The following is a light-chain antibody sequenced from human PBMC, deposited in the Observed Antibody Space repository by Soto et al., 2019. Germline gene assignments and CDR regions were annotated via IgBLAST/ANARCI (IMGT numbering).Light chain of an antibody. CDR2: RNN. V-gene: IGLV1-47*01. CDR3: TVWDDSLRGRL. J-gene: IGLJ2*01. CDR1: SSNIESNF. Sequence: QSALTLPPSASGTPGQRVTIACSGSSSNIESNFVYWYQQFPGTAPRLLIYRNNQRPSGVPDRFSGSKSGTSASLAISALRSEDEADYYCTVWDDSLRGRLFGGGTKLTVL.